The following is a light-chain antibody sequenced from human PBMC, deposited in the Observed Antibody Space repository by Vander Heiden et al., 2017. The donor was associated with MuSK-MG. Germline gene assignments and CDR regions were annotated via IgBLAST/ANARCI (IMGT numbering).Light chain of an antibody. V-gene: IGKV3-15*01. J-gene: IGKJ2*01. Sequence: EIVMTQSPATLSVSPGERATLSCRASQSISSNLAWYQQKPGQAPRLLIFGVSTRATGIPATFRGSGSGTEFTLTISSLQSEDFAVYYCQQYNNWPYTFGQGTKLEIK. CDR3: QQYNNWPYT. CDR2: GVS. CDR1: QSISSN.